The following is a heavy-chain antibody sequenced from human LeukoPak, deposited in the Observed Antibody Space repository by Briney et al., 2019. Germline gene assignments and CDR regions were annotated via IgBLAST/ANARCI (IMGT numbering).Heavy chain of an antibody. V-gene: IGHV4-39*01. J-gene: IGHJ4*02. CDR1: GGSISSSSYY. D-gene: IGHD2-15*01. Sequence: SQTLSLTCTVSGGSISSSSYYWGWIRQPPGKGLEWIGSIYYSGSTHYNPSLKSRVTISVDTSKNQFSLNLSSVTAADTAVFFCASAATFSVDYWGQGTLVTVSS. CDR2: IYYSGST. CDR3: ASAATFSVDY.